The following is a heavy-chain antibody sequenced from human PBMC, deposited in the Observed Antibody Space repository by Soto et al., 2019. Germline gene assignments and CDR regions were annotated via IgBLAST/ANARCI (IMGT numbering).Heavy chain of an antibody. J-gene: IGHJ4*02. CDR1: GFTFSTFA. Sequence: QVQLVESGGGLAQHGRSLSIPGAASGFTFSTFAMHWVRQAPDKGLERVPFISYDGNNKHYPDSVMGRFTVSRENSKNTLTLQMNSLRAEDTAVYYWASSWFGDLNWLDYWGQGTLVTVSS. CDR2: ISYDGNNK. D-gene: IGHD3-10*01. V-gene: IGHV3-30-3*01. CDR3: ASSWFGDLNWLDY.